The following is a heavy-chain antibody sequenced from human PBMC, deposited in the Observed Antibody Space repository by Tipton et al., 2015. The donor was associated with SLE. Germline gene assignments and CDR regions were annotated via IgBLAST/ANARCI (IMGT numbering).Heavy chain of an antibody. D-gene: IGHD3-22*01. Sequence: TLSLTCTVSGGSISSYYWSWIRQPPGKGLEWIGYIYYSGSTNYNPSLKSRVTISVDTSKNQFSLKLSSVTAADTAVYYCARIDTTMIVVSPMDVWGQGTTVTVSS. CDR1: GGSISSYY. V-gene: IGHV4-59*01. CDR3: ARIDTTMIVVSPMDV. CDR2: IYYSGST. J-gene: IGHJ6*02.